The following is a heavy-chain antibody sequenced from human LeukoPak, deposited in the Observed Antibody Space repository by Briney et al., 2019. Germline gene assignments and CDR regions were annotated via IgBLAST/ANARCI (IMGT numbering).Heavy chain of an antibody. Sequence: GGSLKLSCAASGFTFSNYWMHWVRQAPGKGLVWVSRINSDGSSTSYADSVKGRFTISGDNAKNTLYLQMNSLRVEDTAVYYCARDYGRSRDYGMDVWGPGTTVTVSS. CDR1: GFTFSNYW. V-gene: IGHV3-74*01. D-gene: IGHD3-10*01. CDR2: INSDGSST. CDR3: ARDYGRSRDYGMDV. J-gene: IGHJ6*02.